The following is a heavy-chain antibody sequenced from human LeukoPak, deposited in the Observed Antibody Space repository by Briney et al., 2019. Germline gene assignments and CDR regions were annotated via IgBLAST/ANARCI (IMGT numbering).Heavy chain of an antibody. CDR1: GGPFSGYY. Sequence: SETLTLTCAVYGGPFSGYYRSWIRQPPGKGLEWIGEVTRNGDINYNPSLKSRVTLSLEASQNKFSLTVNSVSAADTAVYYCARLSLMNPQLAYWYFDVWGRGTLVTVSS. J-gene: IGHJ2*01. CDR2: VTRNGDI. V-gene: IGHV4-34*01. CDR3: ARLSLMNPQLAYWYFDV. D-gene: IGHD1-1*01.